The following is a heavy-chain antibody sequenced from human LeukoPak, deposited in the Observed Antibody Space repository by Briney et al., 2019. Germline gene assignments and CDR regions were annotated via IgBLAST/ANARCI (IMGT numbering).Heavy chain of an antibody. CDR2: IYYSGST. J-gene: IGHJ6*02. D-gene: IGHD3-10*01. CDR1: GGSISSYY. Sequence: SETLSLTCTVSGGSISSYYWSWIRQPPGKGLEWIGYIYYSGSTNYNPSLKSRVTISVDTSKNQFSLKLSSVTAADTAVYYCARRLRSLWFGEQKTDYGMDVWGQGTTVTVSS. V-gene: IGHV4-59*08. CDR3: ARRLRSLWFGEQKTDYGMDV.